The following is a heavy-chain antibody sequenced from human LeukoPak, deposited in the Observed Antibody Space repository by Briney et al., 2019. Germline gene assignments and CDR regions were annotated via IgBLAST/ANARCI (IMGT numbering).Heavy chain of an antibody. J-gene: IGHJ5*02. CDR3: ASWGNVPAAIFSGWFDP. CDR1: GDSMSPYF. Sequence: PSETLSLTCTVSGDSMSPYFWTWVRQSPGKGLEWVGYIYQTTTTYNPSLKGRVTISTDMSQNQLSLKVTSVTAADTAVYYCASWGNVPAAIFSGWFDPWGQGTLVTVSS. CDR2: IYQTTT. D-gene: IGHD2-2*01. V-gene: IGHV4-59*01.